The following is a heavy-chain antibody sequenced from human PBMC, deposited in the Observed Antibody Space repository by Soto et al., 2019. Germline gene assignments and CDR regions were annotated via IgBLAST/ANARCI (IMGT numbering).Heavy chain of an antibody. V-gene: IGHV1-69*13. D-gene: IGHD1-7*01. Sequence: ASVKVSCKASGGTFSSYAISWVRQAPGQGLEWMGGIIPIFGTANYAQKFQGRVTITADESTSTAYMELSSLRSEDTAVYYCARDRVYPQRPSNWNYIGDAFDIWGQGTKVTVSS. J-gene: IGHJ3*02. CDR1: GGTFSSYA. CDR2: IIPIFGTA. CDR3: ARDRVYPQRPSNWNYIGDAFDI.